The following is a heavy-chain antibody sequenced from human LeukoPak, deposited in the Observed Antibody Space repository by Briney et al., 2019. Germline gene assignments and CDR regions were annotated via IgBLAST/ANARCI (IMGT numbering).Heavy chain of an antibody. CDR2: IYHSGST. Sequence: PSETLSLACAVSGGSISSSNWWSWVRQPPGKGLEWIGEIYHSGSTNYNPSLKSRVTISVDKSKNQFSLKLSSVTAADTAVYYCARRGIAAAGTLGAFDIWGQGTMVTVSS. V-gene: IGHV4-4*02. J-gene: IGHJ3*02. CDR1: GGSISSSNW. CDR3: ARRGIAAAGTLGAFDI. D-gene: IGHD6-13*01.